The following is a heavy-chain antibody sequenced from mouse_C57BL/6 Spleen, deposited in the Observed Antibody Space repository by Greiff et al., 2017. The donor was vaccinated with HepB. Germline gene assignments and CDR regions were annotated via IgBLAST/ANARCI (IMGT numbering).Heavy chain of an antibody. CDR1: GYSFTDYN. Sequence: EVQLQQSGPELVKPGASVKISCKASGYSFTDYNMNWVKQSNGKSLEWIGVINPNYGTTSYNQKFKGKAKLTVDQSSSTAYMQRNSLTSEDSSVYYCARDYGNRYYAMDYGGQGTSVTVSS. D-gene: IGHD2-1*01. CDR3: ARDYGNRYYAMDY. V-gene: IGHV1-39*01. J-gene: IGHJ4*01. CDR2: INPNYGTT.